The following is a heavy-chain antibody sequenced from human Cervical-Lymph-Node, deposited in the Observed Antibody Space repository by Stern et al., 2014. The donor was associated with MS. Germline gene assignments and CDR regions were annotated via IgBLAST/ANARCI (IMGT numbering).Heavy chain of an antibody. CDR1: GFTFSRYD. CDR2: GGTAADA. J-gene: IGHJ4*01. V-gene: IGHV3-13*01. Sequence: EVQLVESGGGLVQPGGSLRLSCAASGFTFSRYDMHWVRHATGKGLDWVSAGGTAADAYYADSGKGRFTISRENAKNSLFLQMNSLRAGDTAVYYCASWTVTTGFDYWGHGTLVTVSS. CDR3: ASWTVTTGFDY. D-gene: IGHD4-17*01.